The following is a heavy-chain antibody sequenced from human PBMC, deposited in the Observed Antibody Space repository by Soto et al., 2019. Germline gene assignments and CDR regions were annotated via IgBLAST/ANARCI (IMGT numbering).Heavy chain of an antibody. CDR1: GFTFNNFA. CDR3: ARVIMDV. J-gene: IGHJ6*02. Sequence: PGGSLRLSCAASGFTFNNFAMTWVRQAPGKGLEWVSSISGSAGSTHYADSVKGRFTISRDNAKNSLYLQMNSLRDEDTAVYYCARVIMDVWGQGTTVTVSS. V-gene: IGHV3-23*01. CDR2: ISGSAGST.